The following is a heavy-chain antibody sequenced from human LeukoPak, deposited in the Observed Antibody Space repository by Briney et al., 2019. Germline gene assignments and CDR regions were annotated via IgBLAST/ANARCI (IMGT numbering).Heavy chain of an antibody. CDR1: GFSFSGYE. CDR3: ARGKSMVVIACFDS. Sequence: GGSLRLSCVASGFSFSGYEMTWVRQAPGRGLEWVSHISNSGGTIYYADSVKGRFTISRDNAKNSLYLQMNSLSAEDTATYYCARGKSMVVIACFDSWGQGTLVTVSS. D-gene: IGHD2-15*01. CDR2: ISNSGGTI. J-gene: IGHJ4*02. V-gene: IGHV3-48*03.